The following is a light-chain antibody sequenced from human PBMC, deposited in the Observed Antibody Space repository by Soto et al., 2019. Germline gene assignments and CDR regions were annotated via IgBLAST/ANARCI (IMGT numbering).Light chain of an antibody. CDR1: QSIKNY. Sequence: DIQMTQSPSSLSAAIGDRVTMTCLSSQSIKNYLNWYQHKPGAAPKLLIFGASNLESGVPSRFSGSGSGTEFTLSISSLQPEDFATYYCQQGYSTTPITFGQGTRLEIK. V-gene: IGKV1-39*01. CDR3: QQGYSTTPIT. J-gene: IGKJ5*01. CDR2: GAS.